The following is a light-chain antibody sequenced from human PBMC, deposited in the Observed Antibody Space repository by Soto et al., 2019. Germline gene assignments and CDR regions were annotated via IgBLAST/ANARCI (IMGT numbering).Light chain of an antibody. CDR2: GAS. J-gene: IGKJ5*01. V-gene: IGKV3-15*01. CDR3: QQFHNWPPIT. CDR1: QSVSTN. Sequence: EIVMTQSPATLSVSPGERATLSCGASQSVSTNLAWYQQKPGQAPRLLIYGASTRATGIPARFSGSGSGTEFTLTISSLQSEDFAVYYCQQFHNWPPITFGQGTRLEIK.